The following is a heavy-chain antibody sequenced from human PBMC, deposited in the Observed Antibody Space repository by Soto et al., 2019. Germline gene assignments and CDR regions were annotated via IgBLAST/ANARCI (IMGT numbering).Heavy chain of an antibody. D-gene: IGHD3-3*01. CDR1: GGSVSTYY. J-gene: IGHJ4*02. CDR3: ARDGVGPFDY. CDR2: TSCGGNT. Sequence: PSETLSLTCTISGGSVSTYYWSWIRQPPGKGLEWVGLTSCGGNTNYDPSLKSRVAIALDTSKNHFSLTRTSVTAADTAVYYCARDGVGPFDYWGQGTLVTVSS. V-gene: IGHV4-59*02.